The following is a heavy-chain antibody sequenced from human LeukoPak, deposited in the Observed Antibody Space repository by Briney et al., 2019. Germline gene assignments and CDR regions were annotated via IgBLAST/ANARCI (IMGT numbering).Heavy chain of an antibody. J-gene: IGHJ3*02. CDR2: IYHSGST. CDR1: GGSISSGGYY. Sequence: PSETLSLTCTVSGGSISSGGYYWSWIRQPPGKGLEWIGYIYHSGSTYYNPSLKSRVTISVDRSKNQFSLKLSSVTAADTAVYYCARDESSSIAALRDAFDIWGQGTMVTVSS. D-gene: IGHD6-6*01. CDR3: ARDESSSIAALRDAFDI. V-gene: IGHV4-30-2*01.